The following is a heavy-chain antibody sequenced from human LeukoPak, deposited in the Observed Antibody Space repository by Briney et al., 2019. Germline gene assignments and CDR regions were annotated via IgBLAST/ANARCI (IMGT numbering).Heavy chain of an antibody. V-gene: IGHV1-69*05. J-gene: IGHJ4*02. D-gene: IGHD3-22*01. CDR3: ARVLSYYDSSGYPPFD. CDR1: GGTFSSYA. CDR2: IIPIFGTA. Sequence: SVKVSCKASGGTFSSYAISWVRQAPGQGLEWMGRIIPIFGTANYAQKFQGRVTITTDESTSTAYMELSGLRSEDTAVYYCARVLSYYDSSGYPPFDWGQGTLVTVSS.